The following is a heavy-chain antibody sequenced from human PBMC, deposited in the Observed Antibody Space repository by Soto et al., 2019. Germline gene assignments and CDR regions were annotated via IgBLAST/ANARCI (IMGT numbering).Heavy chain of an antibody. J-gene: IGHJ2*01. D-gene: IGHD1-1*01. CDR2: INSDGDKT. Sequence: LLVESGGGLVQPGGSLRLSCAASGFTFTSYAMHWVRQAPGKRLEYVSAINSDGDKTFYADSVKGRFSISSDNSKNTLYLQMCSRRGEDMALYYCARRLADGTSNWYFALWGRVTLVAVSS. V-gene: IGHV3-64*07. CDR1: GFTFTSYA. CDR3: ARRLADGTSNWYFAL.